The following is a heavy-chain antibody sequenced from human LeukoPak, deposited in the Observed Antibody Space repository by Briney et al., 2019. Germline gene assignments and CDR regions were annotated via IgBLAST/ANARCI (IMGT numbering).Heavy chain of an antibody. D-gene: IGHD6-13*01. J-gene: IGHJ5*02. CDR1: GFAFSSYS. Sequence: KTGGSLRLSCAASGFAFSSYSMNWVRQAPGKGLEWVSSISSSSSYIYYADSVKGRFTISRDNAKNSLYLQMNSLRAEDTAVYYCARVHRPDIAAADKRNWFDPWGQGTLVTVSS. V-gene: IGHV3-21*01. CDR2: ISSSSSYI. CDR3: ARVHRPDIAAADKRNWFDP.